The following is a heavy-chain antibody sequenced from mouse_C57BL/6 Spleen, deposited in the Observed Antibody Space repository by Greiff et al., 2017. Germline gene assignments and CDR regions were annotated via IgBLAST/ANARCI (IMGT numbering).Heavy chain of an antibody. V-gene: IGHV1-82*01. CDR1: GYAFSSSW. D-gene: IGHD2-10*01. Sequence: QVQLQQSGPELVKPGASVKISCKASGYAFSSSWMNWVKQRPGKGLEWIGRIYPGDGDTTYNGKFKGKATLTADKSSSAAYMQLSSLTSEDSAVYFCASPFYGNYYFDYWGQGTTRTVSS. CDR2: IYPGDGDT. J-gene: IGHJ2*01. CDR3: ASPFYGNYYFDY.